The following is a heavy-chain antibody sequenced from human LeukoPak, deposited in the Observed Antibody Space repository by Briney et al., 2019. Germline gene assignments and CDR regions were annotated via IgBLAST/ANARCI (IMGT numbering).Heavy chain of an antibody. V-gene: IGHV4-31*03. CDR3: ARGTSGYDYFDY. Sequence: SQTLSLTCTVSGGSLSSGGYYWSWIRQHPGKGLEWIGYIYYSGSTYYNPSLKSRVTISVDTSKNQFSLKLSSVTAADTAVYYCARGTSGYDYFDYWGQGTLVTVSS. CDR2: IYYSGST. D-gene: IGHD5-12*01. CDR1: GGSLSSGGYY. J-gene: IGHJ4*02.